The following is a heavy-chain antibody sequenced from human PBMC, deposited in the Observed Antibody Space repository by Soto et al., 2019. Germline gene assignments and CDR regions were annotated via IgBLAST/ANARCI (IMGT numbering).Heavy chain of an antibody. Sequence: QVLLVQSGAEVKKPGASLKVSCKASGYTFLTYGLTWVRQAPGEGLEWMGWISSYNGITNYARQFQGRVTMTADTSTNTGYMELRDLRSDDTAVYFCARALLHTLVVPDFDYWGQGPLATVSS. CDR2: ISSYNGIT. J-gene: IGHJ4*02. CDR3: ARALLHTLVVPDFDY. D-gene: IGHD2-8*02. CDR1: GYTFLTYG. V-gene: IGHV1-18*01.